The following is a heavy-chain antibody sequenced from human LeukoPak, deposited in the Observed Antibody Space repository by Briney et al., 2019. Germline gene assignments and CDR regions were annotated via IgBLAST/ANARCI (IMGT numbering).Heavy chain of an antibody. D-gene: IGHD5-18*01. V-gene: IGHV3-23*01. Sequence: GGSLRLSCVASGFTFSAFAMSWVRQAPGKGLEWVSAIRSSADATYYADSVKGRFTISRDSSKNTLYLQMNSLRAEDTAVYYCARDRGVAYSYGPDAFDIWGQGTMVTVSS. CDR3: ARDRGVAYSYGPDAFDI. CDR2: IRSSADAT. J-gene: IGHJ3*02. CDR1: GFTFSAFA.